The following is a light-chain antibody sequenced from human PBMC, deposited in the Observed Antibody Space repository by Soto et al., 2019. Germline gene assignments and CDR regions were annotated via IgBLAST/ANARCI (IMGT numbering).Light chain of an antibody. CDR2: QDT. Sequence: SYELTQPPSVSVSPGQTASITCSGDKLGDKYVCWYQQKPGQSPVLVIYQDTKRPSGIPERFSGSNSGNSATLTISGTQSMDEADYYCQAWDSSTVVFGGGTKLTVL. J-gene: IGLJ2*01. CDR1: KLGDKY. CDR3: QAWDSSTVV. V-gene: IGLV3-1*01.